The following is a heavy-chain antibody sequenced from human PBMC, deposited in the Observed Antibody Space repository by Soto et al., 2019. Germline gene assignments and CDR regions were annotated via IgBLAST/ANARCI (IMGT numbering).Heavy chain of an antibody. J-gene: IGHJ4*02. D-gene: IGHD3-22*01. V-gene: IGHV4-34*01. CDR1: GGSFSAYY. CDR3: ARGSVDTVDSSGFYEY. Sequence: PSETLSLTCAVYGGSFSAYYWSWIRQPSGKGLEWIGEINHSGGTSYNPSLKSRVTISVDTSKSQFSLKLTSVTAADRAVYYCARGSVDTVDSSGFYEYWGQRTPVTVSS. CDR2: INHSGGT.